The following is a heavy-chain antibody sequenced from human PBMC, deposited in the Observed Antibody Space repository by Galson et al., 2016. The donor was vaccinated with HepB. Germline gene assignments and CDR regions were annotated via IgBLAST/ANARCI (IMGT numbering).Heavy chain of an antibody. D-gene: IGHD3-10*01. CDR1: GFTFSTYG. CDR3: AKGGSGSYYKWGKLDY. Sequence: SLRLSCAASGFTFSTYGMNWVRQAPGKGLEWVSYINSNRYYANSVRGRFTISRDNSRNTLYLQMNSLRAEDTAVYYCAKGGSGSYYKWGKLDYWGQGTLVTVSS. CDR2: INSNR. J-gene: IGHJ4*02. V-gene: IGHV3-48*01.